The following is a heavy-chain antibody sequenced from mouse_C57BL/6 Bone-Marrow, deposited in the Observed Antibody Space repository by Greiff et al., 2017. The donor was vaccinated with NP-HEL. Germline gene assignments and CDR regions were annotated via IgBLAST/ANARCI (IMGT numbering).Heavy chain of an antibody. CDR1: GYSFTGYY. Sequence: EVQLQQSGPELVKPGASVKISCKASGYSFTGYYMNWVKQSPEKSLEWIGEINPSTGGTTYNQKFKAKATLTVDKSSSTAYMQLKSLTSEDSAVYYCARRIYGSSFDYWGQGTTLTVSS. J-gene: IGHJ2*01. CDR2: INPSTGGT. V-gene: IGHV1-42*01. D-gene: IGHD1-1*01. CDR3: ARRIYGSSFDY.